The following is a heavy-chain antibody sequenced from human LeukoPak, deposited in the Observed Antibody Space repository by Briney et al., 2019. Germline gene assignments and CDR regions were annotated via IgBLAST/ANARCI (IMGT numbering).Heavy chain of an antibody. CDR2: ISGSGDSI. CDR3: AKGIRRYPEPSSWSCFDY. Sequence: GGSLRRSCAASEFTFSDYAMSWVRQAPGKGLEWVSAISGSGDSIYYVDSVKGRFTISRDNSKNTLYLQMSSLRPEDTAVYYCAKGIRRYPEPSSWSCFDYWGQGTLVTVSS. CDR1: EFTFSDYA. D-gene: IGHD6-13*01. J-gene: IGHJ4*02. V-gene: IGHV3-23*01.